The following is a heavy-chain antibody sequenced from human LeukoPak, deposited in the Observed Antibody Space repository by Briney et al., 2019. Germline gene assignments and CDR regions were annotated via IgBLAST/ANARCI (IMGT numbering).Heavy chain of an antibody. D-gene: IGHD3-22*01. V-gene: IGHV3-21*01. CDR3: ASPLYYDTRGFYYQVFE. CDR1: GFTFSSYS. J-gene: IGHJ4*02. CDR2: ISSRSGDI. Sequence: GGSLRLSCAASGFTFSSYSMNWVRQAPGKGLEWVSSISSRSGDIYYADSVKRRFTISRDNAKNSLYLQMNSLRAEDTAVYYCASPLYYDTRGFYYQVFEWGQGTLVTVSS.